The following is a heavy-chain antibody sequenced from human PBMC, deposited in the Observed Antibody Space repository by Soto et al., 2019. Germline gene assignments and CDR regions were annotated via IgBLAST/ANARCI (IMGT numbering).Heavy chain of an antibody. Sequence: GASVKVSCKASGYTFTSYGISWVRQAPGQGLEWMGWISAYNGNTNYAQKLQGRVTMTTDTSTSTAYMELRSLRSDDTAVYYCARDFRVFMAAAAQAPSDYWGQGTLVTSPQ. D-gene: IGHD6-13*01. CDR3: ARDFRVFMAAAAQAPSDY. V-gene: IGHV1-18*01. J-gene: IGHJ4*02. CDR1: GYTFTSYG. CDR2: ISAYNGNT.